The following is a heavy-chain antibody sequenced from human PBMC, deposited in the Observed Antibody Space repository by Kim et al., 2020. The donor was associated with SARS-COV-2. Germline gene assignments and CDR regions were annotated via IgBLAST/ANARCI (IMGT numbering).Heavy chain of an antibody. V-gene: IGHV1-3*01. CDR3: ARERGGGVAKSRDY. D-gene: IGHD5-12*01. CDR2: ISAGNGNT. Sequence: ASVKVSCKASGYTFTSHAIHWVRQAPGQRLEWMGWISAGNGNTKYSRKFQGRVTITRDTSASTAYMELSSLRSEDTAVYYCARERGGGVAKSRDYWGRGT. CDR1: GYTFTSHA. J-gene: IGHJ4*02.